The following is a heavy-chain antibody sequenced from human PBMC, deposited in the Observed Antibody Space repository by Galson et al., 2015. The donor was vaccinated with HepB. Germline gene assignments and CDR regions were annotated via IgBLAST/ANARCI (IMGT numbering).Heavy chain of an antibody. CDR1: GFSVKSDQ. Sequence: SLRLSCAASGFSVKSDQMIWVRQTPGKGVQFVSVIYGDESSGRAFYTDSVKGRFIISRPRFQNTVFLQMNNLRTDDTAVYYCARGGPCRGGSCYNWLDPWGQGVLVTVSS. J-gene: IGHJ5*02. D-gene: IGHD6-19*01. CDR3: ARGGPCRGGSCYNWLDP. CDR2: IYGDESSGRA. V-gene: IGHV3-53*01.